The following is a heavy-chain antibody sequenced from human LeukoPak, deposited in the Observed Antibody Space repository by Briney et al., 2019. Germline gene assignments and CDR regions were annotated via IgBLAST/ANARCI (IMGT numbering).Heavy chain of an antibody. J-gene: IGHJ4*02. CDR1: GYSIRSGYY. CDR3: ARDRESSPWELLLDY. V-gene: IGHV4-38-2*02. Sequence: SETLSLTCAVSGYSIRSGYYWAWIRQPPGKGLEWIGSLHRTSSTYYNPSLKSRVTMSVDKSNNKFSLKLSSVTAADTALYYCARDRESSPWELLLDYWGQGILVTVSS. CDR2: LHRTSST. D-gene: IGHD1-26*01.